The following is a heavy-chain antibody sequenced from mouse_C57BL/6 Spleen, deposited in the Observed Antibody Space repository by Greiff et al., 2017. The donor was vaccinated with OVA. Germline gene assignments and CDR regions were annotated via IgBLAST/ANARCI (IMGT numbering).Heavy chain of an antibody. CDR3: VRQDYYGSTQCYFDY. Sequence: EVQLVESGGGLVQPKGSLKLSCAASGFSFTTYAMNWVSQAPGKGLEWVARIRRKSNNYETNYAVSVKDRFTISRDDSESLLYLQMNNLKAENTTMYYCVRQDYYGSTQCYFDYWGQGTTLTVSS. CDR2: IRRKSNNYET. CDR1: GFSFTTYA. D-gene: IGHD1-1*01. V-gene: IGHV10-1*01. J-gene: IGHJ2*01.